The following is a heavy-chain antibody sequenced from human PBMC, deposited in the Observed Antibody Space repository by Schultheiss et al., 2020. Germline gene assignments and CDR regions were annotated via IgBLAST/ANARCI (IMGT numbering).Heavy chain of an antibody. CDR2: IYPGDSDT. V-gene: IGHV5-51*01. CDR3: ARSLAAAGKVPYYFDY. D-gene: IGHD6-13*01. CDR1: GYSFTSYW. J-gene: IGHJ4*02. Sequence: GGSLRLSCKGSGYSFTSYWIGWVRQMPGKGLEWMGIIYPGDSDTRYSPSFQGQVTISADKSISTAYLQWSSLKASDTAMYYCARSLAAAGKVPYYFDYWGQGTLVTGYS.